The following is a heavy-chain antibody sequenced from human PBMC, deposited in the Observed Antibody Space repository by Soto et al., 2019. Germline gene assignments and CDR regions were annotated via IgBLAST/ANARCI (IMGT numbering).Heavy chain of an antibody. CDR3: ARDWDRGGGSYLWKFDL. Sequence: QVQLVESGGGVVQPGRSLRLSCAASGFALTPYAMHWVRQAPGKGLEWVAIISYDGSYKSYGDSVKGRFTISRDNSENSLYLQIDTLRSEDTAVYYCARDWDRGGGSYLWKFDLWGRGTLVTVSS. J-gene: IGHJ2*01. CDR2: ISYDGSYK. D-gene: IGHD1-26*01. CDR1: GFALTPYA. V-gene: IGHV3-30-3*01.